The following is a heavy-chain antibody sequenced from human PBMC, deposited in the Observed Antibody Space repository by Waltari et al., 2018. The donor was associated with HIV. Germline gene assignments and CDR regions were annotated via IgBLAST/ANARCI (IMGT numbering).Heavy chain of an antibody. CDR1: GFTFGDYL. Sequence: EVQLVESGGGLIQPGRSLRLSCTGSGFTFGDYLMSWVRQAPGKGLDWVVFIRRKAASGGTPAYAASVKGRFTISRDDSRSVVYLQMNSLKTEDTAVYYCTRNTLTYFDFWGQGTLVTVSS. J-gene: IGHJ4*02. V-gene: IGHV3-49*04. CDR3: TRNTLTYFDF. CDR2: IRRKAASGGTP.